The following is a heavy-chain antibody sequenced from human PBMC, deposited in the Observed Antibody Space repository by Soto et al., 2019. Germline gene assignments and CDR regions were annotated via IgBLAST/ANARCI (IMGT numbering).Heavy chain of an antibody. D-gene: IGHD3-10*01. V-gene: IGHV3-15*01. Sequence: EVQLVESGGGLVKPGGSLRLSCAASGFTFSNAWMSWVRQAPGKGLEWVGGIKSKTDGGTTDYAAPVKGRFTISRDDSKNTLYLQMNSLKTEDTAVYYCTTDVALLWFGELAYFDYWGQGTLVTVSS. J-gene: IGHJ4*02. CDR1: GFTFSNAW. CDR3: TTDVALLWFGELAYFDY. CDR2: IKSKTDGGTT.